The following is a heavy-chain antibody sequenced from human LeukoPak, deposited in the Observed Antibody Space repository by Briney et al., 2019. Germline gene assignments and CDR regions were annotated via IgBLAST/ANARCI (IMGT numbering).Heavy chain of an antibody. J-gene: IGHJ6*04. D-gene: IGHD3-3*01. CDR3: VRESGVWSGLGIGRPLDV. V-gene: IGHV3-7*01. Sequence: GGSLRLSCAASGFTFSRFGMHWVRQAPGKGLEWVANIKEDGSDKYYVDSVKGRFTISRDNAENSLYLQMNSLRAEDTAIYYCVRESGVWSGLGIGRPLDVWGKGTTVTVSS. CDR1: GFTFSRFG. CDR2: IKEDGSDK.